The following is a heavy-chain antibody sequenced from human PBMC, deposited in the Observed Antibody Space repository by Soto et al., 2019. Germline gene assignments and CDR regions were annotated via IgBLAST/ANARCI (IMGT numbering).Heavy chain of an antibody. V-gene: IGHV3-74*01. CDR3: ARESGDWPLNWFDP. CDR1: GFNFSNHW. D-gene: IGHD2-21*02. CDR2: ITSDGKSK. J-gene: IGHJ5*02. Sequence: GGSLRLSCAASGFNFSNHWMHWVRQRTADGLVWVSRITSDGKSKAYAESVKGRFAISRDNAKNTLYLQMNGLTAEDTAVYYCARESGDWPLNWFDPWGQGTLVTVSS.